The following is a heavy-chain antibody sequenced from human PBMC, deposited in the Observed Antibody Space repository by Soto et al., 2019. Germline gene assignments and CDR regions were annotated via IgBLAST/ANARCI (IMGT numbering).Heavy chain of an antibody. CDR2: IWYDGSNK. CDR3: TTLGPYGGSPSLYYYYYGMDV. CDR1: GFTFSSYG. Sequence: GGSLRLSCAASGFTFSSYGMHWVRQAPGKGLEWVAVIWYDGSNKYYADSVKGRFTIPRDNSKNTLYLQMNSLKTEDTAVYYCTTLGPYGGSPSLYYYYYGMDVWGQGTTVTVSS. V-gene: IGHV3-33*01. J-gene: IGHJ6*02. D-gene: IGHD2-15*01.